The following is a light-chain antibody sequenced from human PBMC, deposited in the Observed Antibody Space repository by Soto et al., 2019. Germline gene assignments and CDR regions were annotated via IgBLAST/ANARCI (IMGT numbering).Light chain of an antibody. J-gene: IGKJ3*01. V-gene: IGKV3-15*01. CDR3: QQYNNWPSFT. Sequence: EVVMTQSPATLSVSPGERATLSCRANQSVSRNLAWYQQKPGQAPRVLIYSASTRATGIPTRFSGSGSGTAFTLTISSLQSEDCAVYYCQQYNNWPSFTFGPGTKVDVK. CDR1: QSVSRN. CDR2: SAS.